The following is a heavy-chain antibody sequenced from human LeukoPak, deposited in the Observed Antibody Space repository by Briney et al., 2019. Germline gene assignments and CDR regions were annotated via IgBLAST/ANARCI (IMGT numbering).Heavy chain of an antibody. Sequence: PSETLSLTCTVSGGSISSYHWSWIRQAPGKGLEWVSSISSGSTYKYYADSMKGRFTISRDNSKNTLYLQMNSLRAADTAVYFCAKARPSFTQAFDYWGQGTLVTVSS. CDR3: AKARPSFTQAFDY. V-gene: IGHV3-21*01. J-gene: IGHJ4*02. CDR1: GGSISSYH. CDR2: ISSGSTYK.